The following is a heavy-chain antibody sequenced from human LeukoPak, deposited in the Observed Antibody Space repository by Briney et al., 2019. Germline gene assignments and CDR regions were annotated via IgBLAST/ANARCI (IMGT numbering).Heavy chain of an antibody. J-gene: IGHJ4*02. CDR1: GGSISSYF. D-gene: IGHD3-10*01. CDR3: ARAGLWFGGFLDY. CDR2: IHNSVNT. V-gene: IGHV4-59*01. Sequence: PSETLSLTCTVSGGSISSYFWSWIRQSPGKGLEWIGYIHNSVNTNYNPSLKSRVTISLDTSKNQLSLKLTSVTATDTAVYYCARAGLWFGGFLDYWGQGTLVTVSS.